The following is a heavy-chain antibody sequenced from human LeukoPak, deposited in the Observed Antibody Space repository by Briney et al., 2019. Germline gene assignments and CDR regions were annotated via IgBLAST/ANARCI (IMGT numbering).Heavy chain of an antibody. CDR3: ARYEVRASSYYYYMDV. CDR1: GYTFTSYG. J-gene: IGHJ6*03. D-gene: IGHD3-10*01. V-gene: IGHV1-18*01. CDR2: ISAYNGNT. Sequence: ASVKVSCKASGYTFTSYGISWVRQAPGQGLEWMGWISAYNGNTNYAQKLQGRVTMTTDTSTSTAYMELRSLRSDDTAVFYCARYEVRASSYYYYMDVWGKGTTVTVSS.